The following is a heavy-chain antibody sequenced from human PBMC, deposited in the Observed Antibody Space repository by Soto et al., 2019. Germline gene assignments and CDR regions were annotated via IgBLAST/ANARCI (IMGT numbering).Heavy chain of an antibody. CDR3: ARAPASIFGVVITLFGYGMDV. V-gene: IGHV3-30-3*01. J-gene: IGHJ6*02. CDR1: GFTFSSYA. CDR2: ISYDGSNK. Sequence: QVQLVESGGGVVQPGRSLRLSCEASGFTFSSYAMHWVRQAPGKGLEWVAVISYDGSNKYYADSVKGRFTISRDNSKNTLYLQMNSRRAEDTAVYYCARAPASIFGVVITLFGYGMDVWGQGTTVTVSS. D-gene: IGHD3-3*01.